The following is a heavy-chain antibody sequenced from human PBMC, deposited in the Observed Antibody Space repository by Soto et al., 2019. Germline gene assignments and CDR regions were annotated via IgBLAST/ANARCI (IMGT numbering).Heavy chain of an antibody. CDR1: GFTIKNYA. CDR3: AKDWGLDWLLQDRFDH. CDR2: ISSDGNNK. D-gene: IGHD3-9*01. J-gene: IGHJ4*02. Sequence: PGGSLKLSCATTGFTIKNYAMHWVRQAPGKGLEWVAVISSDGNNKEYGDSAKGRFTISRDNSKNTLYLQMNNLRAEDTAVYYCAKDWGLDWLLQDRFDHWGQGTLVTVSS. V-gene: IGHV3-30*18.